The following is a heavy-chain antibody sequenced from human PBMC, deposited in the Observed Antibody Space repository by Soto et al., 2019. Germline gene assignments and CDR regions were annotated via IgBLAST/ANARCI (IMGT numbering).Heavy chain of an antibody. J-gene: IGHJ4*02. CDR1: GGSIRSYY. V-gene: IGHV4-59*01. CDR2: VYYSGSA. CDR3: ARGSMVRGPTPFDY. Sequence: KSSETLSLTCNVSGGSIRSYYWNWIRQPPGKTLEWIGDVYYSGSANYNPSLKSRVTISVDMSKNQFSLKLNSVTAADMAVYYCARGSMVRGPTPFDYWGQGTLVTVSS. D-gene: IGHD3-10*01.